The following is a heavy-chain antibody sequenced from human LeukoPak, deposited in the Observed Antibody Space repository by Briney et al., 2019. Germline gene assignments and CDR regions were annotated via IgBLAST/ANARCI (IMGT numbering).Heavy chain of an antibody. D-gene: IGHD3-10*01. V-gene: IGHV3-30*03. CDR3: ARELSWLKVREGDFDY. J-gene: IGHJ4*02. Sequence: GRSLRLSCAASGFTFSSYVMHWVRQAPGKGLEWVAVISYDGSNKYFADSVKGRFTISRDNSKNTLSLQMNSLRTEDTAVYYCARELSWLKVREGDFDYWGQGTLVTVSS. CDR2: ISYDGSNK. CDR1: GFTFSSYV.